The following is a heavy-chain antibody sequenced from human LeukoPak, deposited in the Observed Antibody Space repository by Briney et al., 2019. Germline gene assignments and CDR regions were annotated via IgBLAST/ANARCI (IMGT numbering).Heavy chain of an antibody. V-gene: IGHV3-73*01. D-gene: IGHD3-22*01. J-gene: IGHJ2*01. CDR2: IRSKTNSYAT. CDR1: GFTFSDSA. CDR3: SRPYYSDISGYYYWYFHV. Sequence: GGSLRLSCAGSGFTFSDSAIHWVRQASGKGLEWVGRIRSKTNSYATAYAASVKGRFTISRDDSKNTAYLQMNSLKTEDTAVYYCSRPYYSDISGYYYWYFHVWGRGTLVTVSS.